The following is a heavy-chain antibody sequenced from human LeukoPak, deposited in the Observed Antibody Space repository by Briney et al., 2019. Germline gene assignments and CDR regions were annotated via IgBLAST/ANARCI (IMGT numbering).Heavy chain of an antibody. J-gene: IGHJ4*02. CDR3: ARSSLIRGVFNPPFDY. Sequence: SETLSLTCTVSGGSISSYYWSWIRQPPGKGLEWIGYIYYSGSTNNNPSLKSRVTISVDTSKNQFSLKLSSVTAADTAVYYCARSSLIRGVFNPPFDYWGQGTLVTVSS. V-gene: IGHV4-59*01. CDR2: IYYSGST. D-gene: IGHD3-10*01. CDR1: GGSISSYY.